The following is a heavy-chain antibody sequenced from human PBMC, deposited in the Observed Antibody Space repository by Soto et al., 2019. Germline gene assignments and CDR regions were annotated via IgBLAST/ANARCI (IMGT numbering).Heavy chain of an antibody. CDR3: ARQFDYDTSGYYYDY. CDR2: IMPVFGRP. D-gene: IGHD3-22*01. V-gene: IGHV1-69*13. Sequence: GASVKVSCKASGGTFSKNTISWVRQAPGQGLEWMGGIMPVFGRPNYAQKFLGRVTITADEYTRTAYMELSRLKSDDTAVYYCARQFDYDTSGYYYDYWGQGTQVTVSS. J-gene: IGHJ4*02. CDR1: GGTFSKNT.